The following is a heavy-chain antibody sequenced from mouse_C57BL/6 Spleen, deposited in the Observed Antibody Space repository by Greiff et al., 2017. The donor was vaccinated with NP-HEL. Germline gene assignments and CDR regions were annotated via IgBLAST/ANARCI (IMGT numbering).Heavy chain of an antibody. CDR2: IHPNSGST. D-gene: IGHD1-2*01. Sequence: QVQLQQPGAELVKPGASVKLSCKASGYTFTSYWMHWVKQRPGQGLEWIGMIHPNSGSTNYNEKFKSKATLTVDKSSSTAYMQLSSLTSEDSAVYYCARNTGAHYYASSYWGQGTLVTVSA. CDR3: ARNTGAHYYASSY. CDR1: GYTFTSYW. V-gene: IGHV1-64*01. J-gene: IGHJ3*01.